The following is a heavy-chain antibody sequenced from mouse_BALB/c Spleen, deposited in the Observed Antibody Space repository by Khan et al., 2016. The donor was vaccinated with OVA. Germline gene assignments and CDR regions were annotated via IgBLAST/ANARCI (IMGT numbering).Heavy chain of an antibody. J-gene: IGHJ2*01. V-gene: IGHV1S81*02. D-gene: IGHD1-1*01. CDR3: ARIKKIVATYFDY. CDR1: GYTFTSYW. CDR2: TNPTNGRT. Sequence: VELVESGAELVKAGASVKMFCKASGYTFTSYWMHWVKQRLGQGLEWFAETNPTNGRTYYNEKFKSKATLTVDKSSSTAYMLLSGPTFEDSAVYYCARIKKIVATYFDYWGQGTTLTVSS.